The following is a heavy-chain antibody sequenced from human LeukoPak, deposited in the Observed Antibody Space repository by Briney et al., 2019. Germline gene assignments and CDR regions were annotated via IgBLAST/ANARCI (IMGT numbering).Heavy chain of an antibody. CDR2: IYYSGST. D-gene: IGHD2/OR15-2a*01. Sequence: SETLSLTCTVSGGSISSYYWSWIRQPPGKGLEWIGYIYYSGSTNYNPSLKSRVTLPVDTSKNQFSLKLSCVTAADTAVYYCARALRGFLYYYYYMDVWGKGTTVTVSS. CDR3: ARALRGFLYYYYYMDV. V-gene: IGHV4-59*01. J-gene: IGHJ6*03. CDR1: GGSISSYY.